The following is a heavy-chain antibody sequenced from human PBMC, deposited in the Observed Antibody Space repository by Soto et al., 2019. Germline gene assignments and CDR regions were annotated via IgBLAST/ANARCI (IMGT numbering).Heavy chain of an antibody. Sequence: QVQLVQSGAEMKKPGPSVKVACQASVGTFNTYAMNWVRQAPGQGPEWMGDISPMFGAANYAAKSQGRVTITADETTGTSSVQLSSLTSEDTALYFCGREVQVHTPAFVYWGQGTLVTVSS. CDR3: GREVQVHTPAFVY. J-gene: IGHJ4*02. CDR1: VGTFNTYA. V-gene: IGHV1-69*19. CDR2: ISPMFGAA. D-gene: IGHD3-10*01.